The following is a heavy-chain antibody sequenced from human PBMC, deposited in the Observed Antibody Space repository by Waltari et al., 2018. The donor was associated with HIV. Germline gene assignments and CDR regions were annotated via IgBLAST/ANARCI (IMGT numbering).Heavy chain of an antibody. CDR1: GGSFNHYY. CDR3: ARRGIAARELDN. J-gene: IGHJ4*02. Sequence: QVQLQESGPGLVKPSETLSLTCRVPGGSFNHYYWSWIRQSPGKGLEWIGYILYSGFTNYNPSLKSRVTMSVDTSKNQFSLKLSSVTAADRAVYYCARRGIAARELDNWGQGTLVTVSS. V-gene: IGHV4-59*01. D-gene: IGHD6-6*01. CDR2: ILYSGFT.